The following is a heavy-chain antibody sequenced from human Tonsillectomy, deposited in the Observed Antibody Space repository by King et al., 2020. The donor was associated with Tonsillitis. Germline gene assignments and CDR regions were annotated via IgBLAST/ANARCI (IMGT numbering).Heavy chain of an antibody. CDR3: ARDLSFDY. CDR2: ISYDGSNK. V-gene: IGHV3-30-3*01. Sequence: VQLVESGGGVVQPGRSLRLSCAASGFTFSSYAMHWVRQAPGKGLEWVAVISYDGSNKYYADSVKGRFTISRDNSKNTLYLQMNSLRAEDTAVYYCARDLSFDYWGQGTLVTVSS. CDR1: GFTFSSYA. D-gene: IGHD3-9*01. J-gene: IGHJ4*02.